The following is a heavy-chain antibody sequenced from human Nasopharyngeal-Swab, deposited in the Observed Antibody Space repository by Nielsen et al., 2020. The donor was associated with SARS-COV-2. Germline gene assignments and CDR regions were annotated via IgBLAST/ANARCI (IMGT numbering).Heavy chain of an antibody. CDR1: GFTFSSSW. CDR2: IKCDGSEK. J-gene: IGHJ4*02. V-gene: IGHV3-52*01. D-gene: IGHD2-2*01. Sequence: GESLKISCAASGFTFSSSWMHWVCQAPEKGLEWVADIKCDGSEKYYVDSVKGRLTISRDNAKNSLYLQVNSLRAEDMTVYYCAREGVVPAAMLDYWGQGTLVTVSS. CDR3: AREGVVPAAMLDY.